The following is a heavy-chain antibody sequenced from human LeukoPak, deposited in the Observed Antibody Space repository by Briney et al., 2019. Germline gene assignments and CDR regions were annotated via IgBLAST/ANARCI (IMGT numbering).Heavy chain of an antibody. CDR3: ANNWKPRFADAFDI. CDR1: GITLSNYG. CDR2: ISDSGGRT. V-gene: IGHV3-23*01. D-gene: IGHD1-20*01. J-gene: IGHJ3*02. Sequence: GGSLRLSCAVSGITLSNYGMSWVRQAPGKGLEWVAGISDSGGRTNYADSVKGRFTISRDNPKNTLYLQMNSLRAEDTAVYYCANNWKPRFADAFDIWGQGTMVTVSS.